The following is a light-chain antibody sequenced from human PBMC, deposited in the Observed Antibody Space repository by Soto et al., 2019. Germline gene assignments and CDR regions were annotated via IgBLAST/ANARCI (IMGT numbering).Light chain of an antibody. CDR2: DAS. V-gene: IGKV3-11*01. CDR3: QQRSNWPIP. J-gene: IGKJ5*01. Sequence: EIVLTQSPASLSLSPGERATLSCRASQSVSSYLACDQQKPGQAPRLLIYDASNRATGIPARFSGSGSGTDFTLNISSLEPGDFAVYSCQQRSNWPIPFGQGTRLEI. CDR1: QSVSSY.